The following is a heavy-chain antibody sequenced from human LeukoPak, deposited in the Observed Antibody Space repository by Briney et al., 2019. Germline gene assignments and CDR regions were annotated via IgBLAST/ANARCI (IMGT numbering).Heavy chain of an antibody. Sequence: ASVKVSCKASGFTFTDYYIHWVRQAPGQGLEWMGYINPNSGDSNSAQKFQGRVAMTGDTSISTAYMELSSLRSDDTAVYYCARQVVVVTAAYSYFEYWGQGTLVTVSS. CDR1: GFTFTDYY. D-gene: IGHD2-21*02. J-gene: IGHJ4*02. V-gene: IGHV1-2*02. CDR3: ARQVVVVTAAYSYFEY. CDR2: INPNSGDS.